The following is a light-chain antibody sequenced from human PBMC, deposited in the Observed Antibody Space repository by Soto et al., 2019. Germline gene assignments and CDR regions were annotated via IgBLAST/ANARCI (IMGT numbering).Light chain of an antibody. Sequence: DIQMTQSPSSLSASVGDRFSITGRASQSISSYLNWYQQKPGKAPKXXIYAASSLQSGVPSRFSGIGSGTDGTITISSLQTEDCATYDCQQRYSTPLTFGGGTKVDI. CDR2: AAS. V-gene: IGKV1-39*01. CDR1: QSISSY. CDR3: QQRYSTPLT. J-gene: IGKJ4*01.